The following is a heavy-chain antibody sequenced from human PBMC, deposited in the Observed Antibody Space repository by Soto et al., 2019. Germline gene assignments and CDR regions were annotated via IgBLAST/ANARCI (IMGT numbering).Heavy chain of an antibody. J-gene: IGHJ4*02. CDR3: ARVFPSYCGGDCAYFDS. CDR2: IFYSGST. CDR1: GGSVNSYS. Sequence: QVQLQEAGPGLVRPSETLSLTCTVSGGSVNSYSWSWIRQTPGKGPEWIGYIFYSGSTNSTPSLKIRASMSVDMPKNPFSLRRSSLPAADTAVYYCARVFPSYCGGDCAYFDSWGQGILVTVSS. D-gene: IGHD2-21*02. V-gene: IGHV4-59*02.